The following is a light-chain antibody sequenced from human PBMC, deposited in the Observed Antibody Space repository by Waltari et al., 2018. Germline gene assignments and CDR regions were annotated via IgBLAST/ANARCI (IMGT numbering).Light chain of an antibody. CDR1: SSDDGSYNL. V-gene: IGLV2-23*01. CDR2: EDS. CDR3: CSYAGSSIWV. Sequence: QSALTQPASVSGSPGQSITISCTGTSSDDGSYNLVSWYQQHPGKAPKLMIYEDSKRPSGVSNRFSGSKSGNTASLTISGLQAEDEANYYCCSYAGSSIWVFGGGTELTVL. J-gene: IGLJ3*02.